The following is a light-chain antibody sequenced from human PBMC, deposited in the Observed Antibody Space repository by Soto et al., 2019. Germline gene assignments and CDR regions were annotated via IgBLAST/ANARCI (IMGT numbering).Light chain of an antibody. J-gene: IGKJ1*01. CDR2: DAS. Sequence: IVLTHSPATLSFSPGERATLSCRASQSVSSYLAWYQQKPGQAPRLLIYDASNRATGIPARFSGSGSGTDFTLTISSLEPEDFALYYCHQYNFWPTFGQGTKVDIK. CDR1: QSVSSY. V-gene: IGKV3-11*01. CDR3: HQYNFWPT.